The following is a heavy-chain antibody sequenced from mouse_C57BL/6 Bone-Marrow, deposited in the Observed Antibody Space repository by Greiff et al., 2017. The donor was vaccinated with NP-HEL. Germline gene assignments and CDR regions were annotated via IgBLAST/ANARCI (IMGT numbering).Heavy chain of an antibody. CDR3: AMKGSFDY. V-gene: IGHV1-82*01. CDR2: IYPGDGDT. CDR1: GYAFSSSW. J-gene: IGHJ2*01. Sequence: VKVVESGPELVKPGASVKISCKASGYAFSSSWMNWVKQRPGKGLEWIGRIYPGDGDTNYNGKFKGKATLTADKSSSTAYMQLSSLTSEDSAVYFCAMKGSFDYWGQGTTLTVSS.